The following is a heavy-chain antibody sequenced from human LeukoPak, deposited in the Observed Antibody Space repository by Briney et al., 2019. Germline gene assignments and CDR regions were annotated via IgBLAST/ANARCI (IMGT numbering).Heavy chain of an antibody. D-gene: IGHD1-26*01. CDR2: IYSGGST. J-gene: IGHJ4*02. V-gene: IGHV3-66*01. Sequence: GGSLRLSCAASGFTVSSNYMSWVRQAPGKGLEWVSVIYSGGSTYYADSVKGRFTISRDNSKNTLYLQMNSLRAEDTAVYYCAREKYSGSYPDYWGQGTLVTVSS. CDR1: GFTVSSNY. CDR3: AREKYSGSYPDY.